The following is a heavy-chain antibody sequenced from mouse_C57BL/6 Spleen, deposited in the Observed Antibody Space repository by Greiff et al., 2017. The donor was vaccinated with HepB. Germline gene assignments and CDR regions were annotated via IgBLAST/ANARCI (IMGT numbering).Heavy chain of an antibody. CDR2: IFPGSGST. D-gene: IGHD2-5*01. V-gene: IGHV1-75*01. J-gene: IGHJ4*01. CDR1: GYTFTDYY. CDR3: ARSRGSPTIVTTDYAMDY. Sequence: VQLQQSGPELVKPGASVKISCKASGYTFTDYYINWVKQRPGQGLEWIGWIFPGSGSTYYNEKFKGKATLTVDKSSSTAYMLLSSLTSEDSAVYFCARSRGSPTIVTTDYAMDYWGQGTSVTVSS.